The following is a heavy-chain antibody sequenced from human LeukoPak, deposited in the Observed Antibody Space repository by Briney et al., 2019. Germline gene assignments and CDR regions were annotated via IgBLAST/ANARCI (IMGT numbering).Heavy chain of an antibody. Sequence: ASVKVSCKASGYTFTSYYMHWVRQAPGQGLEWMGIINPSGGSTSYAQKFQGRVTMTRDMSTSTVYMELSSLRSEDTAVYYCAREHSRGGFDYWGQRTLVTVSS. CDR3: AREHSRGGFDY. CDR2: INPSGGST. CDR1: GYTFTSYY. D-gene: IGHD3-10*01. V-gene: IGHV1-46*01. J-gene: IGHJ4*02.